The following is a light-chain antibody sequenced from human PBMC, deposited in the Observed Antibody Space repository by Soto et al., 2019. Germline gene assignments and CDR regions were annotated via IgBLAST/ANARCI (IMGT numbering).Light chain of an antibody. J-gene: IGKJ1*01. V-gene: IGKV3-20*01. CDR1: QSVSSSY. CDR3: QQYGSSQWT. CDR2: GAS. Sequence: VVLTQSPATLSLSPWERATLSCRASQSVSSSYLAWYQQKPGQAPRLLIYGASSRATGIPDRFSGSGSGTDFTLTISRLEPEDFAVYYCQQYGSSQWTFGQGTKVDIK.